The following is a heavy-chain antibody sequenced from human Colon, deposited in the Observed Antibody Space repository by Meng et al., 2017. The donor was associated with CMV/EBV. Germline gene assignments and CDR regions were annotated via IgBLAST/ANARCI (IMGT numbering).Heavy chain of an antibody. CDR2: VFYIGKT. Sequence: SETLSLTCTVSGGPVNTGSSYWSWIRQSPGKGLEWIGHVFYIGKTNYNPSLKSRVSMSIDTSRNRFSLSLSSVTAADTAVYYCARRSPPQNFGGKRGHYFDFWGQGTVVTVSS. V-gene: IGHV4-61*01. D-gene: IGHD4-23*01. J-gene: IGHJ4*02. CDR3: ARRSPPQNFGGKRGHYFDF. CDR1: GGPVNTGSSY.